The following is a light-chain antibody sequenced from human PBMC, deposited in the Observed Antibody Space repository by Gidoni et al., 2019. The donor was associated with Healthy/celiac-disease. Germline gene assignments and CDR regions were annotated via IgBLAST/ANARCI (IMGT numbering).Light chain of an antibody. J-gene: IGKJ1*01. Sequence: QKPGKAPKLLIYKASSLESGVPSRFSGSGSGTEFTLTISSLQPDDFATYYCQQYGTFGQXTKVEIK. CDR2: KAS. CDR3: QQYGT. V-gene: IGKV1-5*03.